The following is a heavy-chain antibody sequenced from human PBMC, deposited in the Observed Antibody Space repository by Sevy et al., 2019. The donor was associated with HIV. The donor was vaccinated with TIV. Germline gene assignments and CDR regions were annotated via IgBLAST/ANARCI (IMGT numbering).Heavy chain of an antibody. CDR1: GGSFSGYY. CDR3: ARGSREGRRSPLTALHWNYVNWFDP. V-gene: IGHV4-34*01. D-gene: IGHD1-7*01. Sequence: SETLSLTCAVYGGSFSGYYWSWIRQPPGKGLEWIGEINHSGSTNYNPSLKSRVTISVDTSKNQFSLKLSSVTAADTAVYYCARGSREGRRSPLTALHWNYVNWFDPWGQGTLVTVSS. J-gene: IGHJ5*02. CDR2: INHSGST.